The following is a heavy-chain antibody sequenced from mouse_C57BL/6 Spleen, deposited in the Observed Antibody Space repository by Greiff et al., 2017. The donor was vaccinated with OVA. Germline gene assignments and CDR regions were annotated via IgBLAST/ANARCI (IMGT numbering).Heavy chain of an antibody. J-gene: IGHJ4*01. CDR1: GFTFSDYG. Sequence: EVNVVESGGGLVKPGGSLKLSCAASGFTFSDYGMHWVRQAPEKGLEWVAYISSGSSTIYYADTVKGRFTLSRDNAKNTLFLQMTSLRSEDTAMYYCARNYGSSDYYAMDYWGQGTSVTVSS. CDR3: ARNYGSSDYYAMDY. CDR2: ISSGSSTI. D-gene: IGHD1-1*01. V-gene: IGHV5-17*01.